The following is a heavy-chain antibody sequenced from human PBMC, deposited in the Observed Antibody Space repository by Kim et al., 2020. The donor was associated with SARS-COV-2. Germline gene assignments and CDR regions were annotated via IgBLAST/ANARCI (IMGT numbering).Heavy chain of an antibody. D-gene: IGHD3-10*01. Sequence: YADSVKGRFTISRDNAKNSLYLQMNSLRPEDTALYYCAKGRLGELFSPFDYWGQGTLVTVSS. J-gene: IGHJ4*02. V-gene: IGHV3-9*01. CDR3: AKGRLGELFSPFDY.